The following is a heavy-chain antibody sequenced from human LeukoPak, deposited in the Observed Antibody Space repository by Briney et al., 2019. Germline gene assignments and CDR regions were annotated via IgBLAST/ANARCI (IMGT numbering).Heavy chain of an antibody. D-gene: IGHD6-19*01. CDR3: AKDWLGGWYYYYMDV. Sequence: PGGSLRLSCAASGFTFSSYGMHWVRQAPGKGLEWVAFIRYDGSNKYYADSVKGRFTISRDNSKNTLYLQMNSLRAEDTAVYYCAKDWLGGWYYYYMDVWGKGTTVTVSS. V-gene: IGHV3-30*02. CDR1: GFTFSSYG. J-gene: IGHJ6*03. CDR2: IRYDGSNK.